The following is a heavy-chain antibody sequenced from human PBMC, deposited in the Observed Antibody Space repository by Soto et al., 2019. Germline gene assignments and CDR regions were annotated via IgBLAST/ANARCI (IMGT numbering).Heavy chain of an antibody. D-gene: IGHD1-26*01. J-gene: IGHJ4*02. CDR3: AKDQGDASNTFDL. V-gene: IGHV1-24*01. CDR2: FDPEDGET. CDR1: GYSLTELS. Sequence: VASVKVSFKVSGYSLTELSMPWVRQAPGKGLEWMGGFDPEDGETIYAQKFQGRVTMTEDTSTDTAYMELSSLRSEDTAFYYCAKDQGDASNTFDLRGQGTLVTVSS.